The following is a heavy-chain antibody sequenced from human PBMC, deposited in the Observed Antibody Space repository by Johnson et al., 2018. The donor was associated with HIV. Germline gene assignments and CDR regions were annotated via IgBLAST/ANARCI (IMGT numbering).Heavy chain of an antibody. D-gene: IGHD6-19*01. Sequence: QEKLVESGGGVVQPGRSLRLSCAASGFTFSSYAMHWVRQAPGKGLEWVAVIAYDGSNKYYAESVKGRFTISRDNSKNTLYLQMSSLRTEDTAVYYCAKDAGIAVADGAFDIWGQGTMVTVSS. J-gene: IGHJ3*02. CDR1: GFTFSSYA. CDR3: AKDAGIAVADGAFDI. V-gene: IGHV3-30*04. CDR2: IAYDGSNK.